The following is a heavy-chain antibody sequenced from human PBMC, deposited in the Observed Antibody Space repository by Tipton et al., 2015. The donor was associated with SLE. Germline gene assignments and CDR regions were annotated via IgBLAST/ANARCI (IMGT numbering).Heavy chain of an antibody. D-gene: IGHD3-10*01. V-gene: IGHV4-34*01. J-gene: IGHJ6*03. CDR1: GGSFSGYY. CDR2: INHSGST. Sequence: TLSLTCAVYGGSFSGYYWSWIRQPPGKGLEWIGEINHSGSTNYNPSLKSRVTISVDTSKNQFSLKLSSVTAADTAVYYCAREEVRGANYYYYYMDVWGKGTTVTISS. CDR3: AREEVRGANYYYYYMDV.